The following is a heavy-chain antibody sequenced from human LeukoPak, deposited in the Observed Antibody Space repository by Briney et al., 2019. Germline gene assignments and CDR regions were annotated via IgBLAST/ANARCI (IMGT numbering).Heavy chain of an antibody. J-gene: IGHJ4*02. D-gene: IGHD1-26*01. Sequence: GGSLRLSCAASGFTFRNSWMHWVRQAPGKGLVWVSRINDDGSTTNYADSVKGRFTISRDNAKNTLYLQMNSLSGEDTAVYYCARALASSSDFWGQGTLVTVSS. V-gene: IGHV3-74*01. CDR3: ARALASSSDF. CDR1: GFTFRNSW. CDR2: INDDGSTT.